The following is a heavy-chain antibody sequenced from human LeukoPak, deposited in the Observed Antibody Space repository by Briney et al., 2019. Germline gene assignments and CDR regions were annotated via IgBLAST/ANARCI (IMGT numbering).Heavy chain of an antibody. J-gene: IGHJ4*02. D-gene: IGHD6-19*01. CDR1: RSTFSGYS. Sequence: PGGSLRLSCTASRSTFSGYSFNWVRRSPGRGLEWVSYISTGGSSTYYADSVKGRFTISRDNSKNTLYLQMNNLRAEDTAVYYCVKDLVPGHSSGWYPRPDYWGQGTLVTVSS. CDR2: ISTGGSST. V-gene: IGHV3-23*01. CDR3: VKDLVPGHSSGWYPRPDY.